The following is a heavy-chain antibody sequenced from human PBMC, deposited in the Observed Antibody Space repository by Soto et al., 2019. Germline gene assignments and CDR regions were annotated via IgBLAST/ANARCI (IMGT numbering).Heavy chain of an antibody. D-gene: IGHD4-17*01. CDR3: AKDLRTDYAFDY. CDR1: GFTFSSYG. CDR2: ISYDGSNK. J-gene: IGHJ4*02. V-gene: IGHV3-30*18. Sequence: SGGSLRLSCAASGFTFSSYGMHWVRQAPGKGLEWVAVISYDGSNKYYADSVKGRFTISRDNSKNTLYLQMNSLRAEDTAVYYCAKDLRTDYAFDYWGQGTLVTVSS.